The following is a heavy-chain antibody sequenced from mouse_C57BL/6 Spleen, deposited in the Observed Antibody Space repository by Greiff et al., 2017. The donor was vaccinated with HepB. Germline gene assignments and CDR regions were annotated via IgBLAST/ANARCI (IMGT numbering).Heavy chain of an antibody. CDR2: IDPSDSYT. CDR3: ARGGTTVGDY. Sequence: QVQLQQPGAELVMPGASVKLSCKASGYTFTSYWMHWVKQRPGQGLEWIGEIDPSDSYTNYNQKFKGKSTLTVDISSSTAYMQLSSLTSEDSAVYYCARGGTTVGDYWGQGTTLTVSS. J-gene: IGHJ2*01. D-gene: IGHD1-1*01. CDR1: GYTFTSYW. V-gene: IGHV1-69*01.